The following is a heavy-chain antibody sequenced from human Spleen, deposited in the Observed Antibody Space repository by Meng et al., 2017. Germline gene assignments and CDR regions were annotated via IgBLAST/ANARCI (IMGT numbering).Heavy chain of an antibody. CDR2: IHPSGNA. D-gene: IGHD6-19*01. J-gene: IGHJ4*02. Sequence: QVQLVQSGAEVQKPGASVKVSCKASGYTYTHYQMDWVRQAPGQGLEWMGWIHPSGNANYAQKFQGRVTMTTDTSTTTAYMELRSLRSDDSALYYCVKHSSDWSLDSWGQGTLVTVSS. CDR1: GYTYTHYQ. CDR3: VKHSSDWSLDS. V-gene: IGHV1-18*01.